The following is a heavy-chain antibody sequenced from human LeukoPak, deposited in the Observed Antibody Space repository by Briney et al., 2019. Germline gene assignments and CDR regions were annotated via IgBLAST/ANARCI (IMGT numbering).Heavy chain of an antibody. J-gene: IGHJ4*02. CDR3: ARDPGGGNYFDY. CDR1: GFTFSSYS. Sequence: PGGSLRLSCAASGFTFSSYSMNWVRQAPGKGLEWVSSISSSSSYIYYADSVKVRFTISRDNAKNSLYLQMNSLRAEDTAVYYCARDPGGGNYFDYWGQGTLVTVSS. CDR2: ISSSSSYI. V-gene: IGHV3-21*01. D-gene: IGHD3-16*01.